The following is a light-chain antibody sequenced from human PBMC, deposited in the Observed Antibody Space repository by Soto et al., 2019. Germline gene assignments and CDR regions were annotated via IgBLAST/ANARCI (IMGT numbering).Light chain of an antibody. Sequence: QPVLTQPPSVSGTPGKKVSLSCSGSASNLGGTPVNWYQHLPGAAPKLLIYTNHQRPSGVPDRFSGSKSGPSASLAISGLRSEDEAIFYCAAWDDSLNAVVFGGGTKLTVL. CDR2: TNH. CDR1: ASNLGGTP. V-gene: IGLV1-44*01. CDR3: AAWDDSLNAVV. J-gene: IGLJ2*01.